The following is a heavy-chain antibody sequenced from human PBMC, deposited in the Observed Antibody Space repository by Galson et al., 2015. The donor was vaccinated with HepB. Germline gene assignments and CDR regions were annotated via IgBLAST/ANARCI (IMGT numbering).Heavy chain of an antibody. Sequence: SLRLSCAASGFTFSSYAMSWVRQAPGKGLEWVSAISGSGGSTYYADSVKGRFTISRDNSKNTLYLQMNSLRAEDTAVYYCAKAPAGIAAAGTLSYYYYYMDVWGKGTTVTVSS. CDR1: GFTFSSYA. V-gene: IGHV3-23*01. J-gene: IGHJ6*03. D-gene: IGHD6-13*01. CDR2: ISGSGGST. CDR3: AKAPAGIAAAGTLSYYYYYMDV.